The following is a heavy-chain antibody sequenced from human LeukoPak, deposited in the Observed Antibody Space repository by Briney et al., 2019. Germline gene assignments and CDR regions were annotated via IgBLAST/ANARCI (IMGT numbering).Heavy chain of an antibody. D-gene: IGHD3-22*01. J-gene: IGHJ3*02. CDR2: ISKDGRNK. CDR3: VRDNYYDSSDKPLTAFDI. V-gene: IGHV3-30*04. Sequence: GGSLRLSCAASGFIFSRYAMHWVRQAPGKGLELVAVISKDGRNKYYADSVKGRFTVSRDNSKNTLYLQMNSLRAEDTAVYYCVRDNYYDSSDKPLTAFDIWGQGTMVTVSS. CDR1: GFIFSRYA.